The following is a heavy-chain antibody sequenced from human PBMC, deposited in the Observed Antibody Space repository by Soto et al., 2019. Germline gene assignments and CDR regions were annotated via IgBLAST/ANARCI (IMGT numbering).Heavy chain of an antibody. V-gene: IGHV1-18*01. J-gene: IGHJ6*02. CDR3: VMVDNYVTPTPQDV. D-gene: IGHD3-16*01. Sequence: QVQLVQSGDEVKKPGASVKVSCKASGYIYVNYGIAWVRQAPGQGLEWMGWISPYTGNTHSATKVQGRITMTTDTSTSTAYMDLGSLTSDDTAVYYCVMVDNYVTPTPQDVWGQGTTVIVSS. CDR1: GYIYVNYG. CDR2: ISPYTGNT.